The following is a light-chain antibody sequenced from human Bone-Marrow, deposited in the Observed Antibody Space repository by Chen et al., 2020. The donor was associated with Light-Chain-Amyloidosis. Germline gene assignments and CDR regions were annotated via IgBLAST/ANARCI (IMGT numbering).Light chain of an antibody. J-gene: IGLJ1*01. V-gene: IGLV2-14*01. CDR3: SSYTITNTLV. Sequence: SALTQPASVSGSPGQSITISCTGTSSDVGGDNHVPWYQQHPDKAPKLMIYEVTNRPSWVPDRFSGSKSENTASLTISGLQTEDEADYFCSSYTITNTLVFGSGTRVTVL. CDR2: EVT. CDR1: SSDVGGDNH.